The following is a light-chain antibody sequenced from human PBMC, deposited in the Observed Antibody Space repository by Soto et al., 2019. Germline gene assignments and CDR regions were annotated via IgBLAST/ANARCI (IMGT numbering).Light chain of an antibody. CDR1: TGAVTSGYY. CDR2: STS. CDR3: ILASDGVLV. V-gene: IGLV7-43*01. J-gene: IGLJ3*02. Sequence: QTVVTQETSLTVSPGGTVTLTCASSTGAVTSGYYPNWFQQKPGQAPSALIYSTSNKHSWTPARFSGSLLGGKAALTLSGVQPDDEAEYYCILASDGVLVFGGGTKLTVL.